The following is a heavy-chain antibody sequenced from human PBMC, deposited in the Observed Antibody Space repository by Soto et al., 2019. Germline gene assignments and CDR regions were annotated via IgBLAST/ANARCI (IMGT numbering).Heavy chain of an antibody. J-gene: IGHJ4*02. V-gene: IGHV4-30-4*01. Sequence: SETLSLTCTVSGGSISSGDYYWSWIRQPPGKGLEWIGYIYYSGSTYYNPSLKSRVTISVDTSKNQFSLKLSSATAADTAVYYCARDDGYKKYYFDYWGQGTLVTVSS. D-gene: IGHD5-12*01. CDR1: GGSISSGDYY. CDR2: IYYSGST. CDR3: ARDDGYKKYYFDY.